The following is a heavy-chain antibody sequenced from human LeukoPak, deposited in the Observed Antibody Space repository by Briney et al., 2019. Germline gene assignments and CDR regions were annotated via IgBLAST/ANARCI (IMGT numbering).Heavy chain of an antibody. J-gene: IGHJ5*02. CDR3: ATAVPRFDP. Sequence: GGSLRLSCAASGFTFSSYWMSWVRQAPGKGLEWVANIKQDGSEKYYVDSVKGRFTISRDNSKNTLYLQMNSLRAEDTAVYYCATAVPRFDPWGQGTLVTVSS. CDR2: IKQDGSEK. D-gene: IGHD2-2*01. CDR1: GFTFSSYW. V-gene: IGHV3-7*03.